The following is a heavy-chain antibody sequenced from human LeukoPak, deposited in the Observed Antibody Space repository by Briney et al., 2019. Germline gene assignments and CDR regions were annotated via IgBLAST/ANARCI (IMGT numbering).Heavy chain of an antibody. J-gene: IGHJ4*02. V-gene: IGHV3-23*01. D-gene: IGHD5-18*01. CDR2: ISGSGGDT. Sequence: PGGSLRLSCAASGFTFSSFAMSWVRQAPGKGLEWVSAISGSGGDTYYADSVKGRFTISRDNAKNSLYLQMDSLRAEDTAVYYCARGLSGYTAMGAYWGQGTLVTVSS. CDR1: GFTFSSFA. CDR3: ARGLSGYTAMGAY.